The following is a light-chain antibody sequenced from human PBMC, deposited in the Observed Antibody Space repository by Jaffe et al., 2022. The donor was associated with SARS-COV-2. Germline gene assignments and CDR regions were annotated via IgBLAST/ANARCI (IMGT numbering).Light chain of an antibody. CDR1: SNNVGNEG. J-gene: IGLJ2*01. CDR3: SAWDSSVSAWL. CDR2: RSN. Sequence: QAGLTQPPSVSKGLRQTATLTCAGNSNNVGNEGAVWLQQQHQGHPPKLLSYRSNNRPSGISERFSASTSGNTASLTITGLQSEDEADYYCSAWDSSVSAWLFGGGTKLTVL. V-gene: IGLV10-54*01.